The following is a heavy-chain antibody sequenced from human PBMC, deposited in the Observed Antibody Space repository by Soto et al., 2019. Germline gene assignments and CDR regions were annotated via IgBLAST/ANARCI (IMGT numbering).Heavy chain of an antibody. CDR3: TTLETLGYCSGGSCYYYYGMDG. Sequence: PGGFRRHSEAASGFPFSDALVIWVRPARGKGLKRVGRIPSKTDGGTTDYAARVKGRFTISRDDSRNTLYLQMNSLKTEDTAVYYCTTLETLGYCSGGSCYYYYGMDGWGQGTTVTGS. V-gene: IGHV3-15*01. CDR1: GFPFSDAL. J-gene: IGHJ6*02. D-gene: IGHD2-15*01. CDR2: IPSKTDGGTT.